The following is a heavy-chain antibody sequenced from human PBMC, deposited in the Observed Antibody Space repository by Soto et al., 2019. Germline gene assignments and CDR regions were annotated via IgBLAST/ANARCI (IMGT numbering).Heavy chain of an antibody. V-gene: IGHV1-69*13. CDR2: IIPIFGTA. CDR1: GGTFSSYA. CDR3: AGMPRYNWNDWGGY. D-gene: IGHD1-20*01. Sequence: SVKVSCKASGGTFSSYAISWVRQAPGQGLEWMGGIIPIFGTANYAQKFQGRVTITADESTSTAYMELSSLRSEDTAVYYCAGMPRYNWNDWGGYWGQGTLVTVSS. J-gene: IGHJ4*02.